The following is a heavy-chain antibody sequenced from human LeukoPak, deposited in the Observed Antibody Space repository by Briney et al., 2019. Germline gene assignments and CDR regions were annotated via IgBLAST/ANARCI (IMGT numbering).Heavy chain of an antibody. D-gene: IGHD3-10*01. Sequence: GGSLRLSCAASGFTFDDYGMTWVRQAPGKGLEWVSGINWSGGSTSYADSVKGRFTISRDNVKNYLYLKMNSLRAEDTALYYCAREGVSYYGSRNDYWGQGTLVTVSS. J-gene: IGHJ4*02. CDR1: GFTFDDYG. CDR2: INWSGGST. V-gene: IGHV3-20*04. CDR3: AREGVSYYGSRNDY.